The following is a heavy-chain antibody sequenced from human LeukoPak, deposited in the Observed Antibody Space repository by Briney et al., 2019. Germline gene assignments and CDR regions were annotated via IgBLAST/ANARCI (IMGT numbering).Heavy chain of an antibody. CDR3: ASSRSWYAQYYFDY. V-gene: IGHV1-8*03. CDR1: GYTFTSYD. CDR2: MNPNSGNI. D-gene: IGHD6-13*01. Sequence: ASVKVSCKASGYTFTSYDINWVRQATGQGLEWMGWMNPNSGNIGYAQKFQGRVTITRNTSISTAYMELSSLRSEDTAVYYCASSRSWYAQYYFDYWGQGTLVTVSS. J-gene: IGHJ4*02.